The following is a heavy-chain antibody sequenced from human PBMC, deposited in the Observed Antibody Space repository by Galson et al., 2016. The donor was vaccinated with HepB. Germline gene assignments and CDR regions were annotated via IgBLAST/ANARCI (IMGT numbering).Heavy chain of an antibody. V-gene: IGHV1-69*13. Sequence: SVKVSCKASGGTFSSYAFNWVRQAPGQGLEWMGGLIPVFATPNYAQRFQGRVTITADESTSTAYLELSSLRSEDTAMYYCATQDIEKAKYYFDSWGQGTLVTVSS. CDR2: LIPVFATP. CDR3: ATQDIEKAKYYFDS. D-gene: IGHD5-24*01. CDR1: GGTFSSYA. J-gene: IGHJ4*02.